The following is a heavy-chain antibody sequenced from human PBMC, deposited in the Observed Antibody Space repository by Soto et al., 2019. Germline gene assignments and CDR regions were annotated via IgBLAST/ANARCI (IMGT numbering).Heavy chain of an antibody. D-gene: IGHD3-22*01. CDR3: ARGSDSSGYYPYFDS. J-gene: IGHJ4*02. CDR1: GYTFANYG. V-gene: IGHV1-18*04. Sequence: ASVKVSCKASGYTFANYGLNWVRQVPAQGLEWMGWISAYNGNTNYAQKFRGRVTMNTDTSTSTSYMELRSLRSDDTAVYSCARGSDSSGYYPYFDSWGQGALVTVSS. CDR2: ISAYNGNT.